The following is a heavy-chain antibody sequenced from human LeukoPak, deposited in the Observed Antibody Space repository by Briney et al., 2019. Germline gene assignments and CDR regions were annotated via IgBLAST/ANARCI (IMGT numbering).Heavy chain of an antibody. CDR1: GFTFSSYA. J-gene: IGHJ4*02. Sequence: GGSLRLSCAASGFTFSSYAMTWVRQAPGKGLEWVSTIIGGGDTFYADSVKGRFTISRDNSKNTLYLQMNSLRADDTAVYYCATDGGGTSGNIFTSGGQGPLATVPS. D-gene: IGHD3-3*02. V-gene: IGHV3-23*01. CDR2: IIGGGDT. CDR3: ATDGGGTSGNIFTS.